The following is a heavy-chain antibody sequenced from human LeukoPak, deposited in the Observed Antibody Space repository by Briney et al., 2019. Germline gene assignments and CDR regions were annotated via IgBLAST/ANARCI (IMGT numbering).Heavy chain of an antibody. V-gene: IGHV3-33*06. D-gene: IGHD4-11*01. CDR1: GFTFSHFG. Sequence: GGSLRLSCAASGFTFSHFGFHWVRQAPGKGLEWVAVIWSDGTNQYYGDSVKGRFIIYRGDSRNTVYLQMNSLRVEDTAVYYCAKDAQRGFDYSNSLEYWGQGSLVTVSS. J-gene: IGHJ4*02. CDR3: AKDAQRGFDYSNSLEY. CDR2: IWSDGTNQ.